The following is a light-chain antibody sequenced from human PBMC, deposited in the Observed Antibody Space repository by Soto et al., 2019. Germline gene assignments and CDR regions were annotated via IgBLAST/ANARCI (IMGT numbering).Light chain of an antibody. CDR1: QSVSSNY. V-gene: IGKV3-20*01. Sequence: EIVLTQSPGTLSLSPGERATLSCRASQSVSSNYLAWYQQKPGQAPRPLVYDASSRAPGIPDRFSGSGSGTDFTLTISRLEPEDFAVYYCQQYGSSPRTCGQGTKVEIK. CDR3: QQYGSSPRT. J-gene: IGKJ1*01. CDR2: DAS.